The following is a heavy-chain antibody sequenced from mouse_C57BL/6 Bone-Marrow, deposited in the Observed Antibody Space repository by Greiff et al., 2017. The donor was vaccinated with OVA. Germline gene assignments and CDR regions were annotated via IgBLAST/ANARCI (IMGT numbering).Heavy chain of an antibody. CDR3: AIGGYLSWFAY. CDR2: INPSDSDT. J-gene: IGHJ3*01. Sequence: QVQLQQPGAELVKPGASVKVSCKASGYTFTSYWLHWVKQRPGQGLEWIGRINPSDSDTNYNQKFKGKATLTVDKSSSTAYMQLSSLTSEDSAVYYCAIGGYLSWFAYWGQGTLVTVSA. V-gene: IGHV1-74*01. D-gene: IGHD2-2*01. CDR1: GYTFTSYW.